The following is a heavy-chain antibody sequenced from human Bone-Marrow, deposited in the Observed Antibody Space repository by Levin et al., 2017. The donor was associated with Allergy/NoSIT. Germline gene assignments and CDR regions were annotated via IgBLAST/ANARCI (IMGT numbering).Heavy chain of an antibody. D-gene: IGHD3-10*01. CDR1: GFMFTAHG. V-gene: IGHV3-30*03. Sequence: GGSLRLSCAASGFMFTAHGMHWVRQAPGKGLEWVAVISFDGNKEYYSDSVKGRFTISRDSSKSTLYLEMNSLTVDDTAVYYCARCSFEELFPDYWGLGTLVTVSS. CDR2: ISFDGNKE. J-gene: IGHJ4*02. CDR3: ARCSFEELFPDY.